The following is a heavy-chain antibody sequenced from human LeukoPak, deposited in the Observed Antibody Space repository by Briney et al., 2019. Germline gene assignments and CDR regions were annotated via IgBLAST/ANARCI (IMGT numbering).Heavy chain of an antibody. J-gene: IGHJ5*02. CDR1: GYTFTSYD. CDR2: MNPNSGNT. Sequence: GASVKVSCKASGYTFTSYDINWVRQATGQGLEWMGWMNPNSGNTGYAQKFQGRVTMTRNTSIGTAYMELSSLRSEDTAVYYCARDQDIVVVVAALRQREMGGFDPWGQGTLVTVSS. CDR3: ARDQDIVVVVAALRQREMGGFDP. D-gene: IGHD2-15*01. V-gene: IGHV1-8*01.